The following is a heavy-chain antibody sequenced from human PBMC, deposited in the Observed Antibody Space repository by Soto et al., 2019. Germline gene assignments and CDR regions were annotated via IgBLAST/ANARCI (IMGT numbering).Heavy chain of an antibody. CDR2: IYWDDDK. V-gene: IGHV2-5*02. J-gene: IGHJ3*02. CDR3: AHRQPRDAFDI. Sequence: QITLKESGPTVVKPTQTLTLTCTFSGFSLSTSGVGVGWIRQHPGKALEWLALIYWDDDKRYSPSLKSRLTITQDTSKNQVILTMTNMDPVDTATYYCAHRQPRDAFDIWGQGTMVTVSS. CDR1: GFSLSTSGVG.